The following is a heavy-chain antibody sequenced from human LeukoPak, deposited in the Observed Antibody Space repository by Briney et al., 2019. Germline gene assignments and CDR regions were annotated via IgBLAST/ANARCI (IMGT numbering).Heavy chain of an antibody. D-gene: IGHD3-10*01. CDR1: GGSISSDY. CDR3: ATRGY. CDR2: IYNSGSN. J-gene: IGHJ4*02. V-gene: IGHV4-59*08. Sequence: SEALSLTCTVSGGSISSDYWQWIRQPPGKGLEWIGYIYNSGSNNYNPSLRSRVTISIDTSKNQFSLKLTSVTAADTAVYYCATRGYWGQGTLVTVSS.